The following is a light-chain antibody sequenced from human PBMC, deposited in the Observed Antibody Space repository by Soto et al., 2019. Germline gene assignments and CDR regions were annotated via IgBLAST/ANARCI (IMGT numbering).Light chain of an antibody. Sequence: DIQMSQSPSTLSASVGDRVIITCRASQTISNWLAWYQQKSGKAPKLLIYDASTLESGVPSRFSGSGSGTEFTLTISSLQPDDFATYYCQEYNFFSTFGQGTKVDIK. V-gene: IGKV1-5*01. CDR1: QTISNW. CDR2: DAS. CDR3: QEYNFFST. J-gene: IGKJ1*01.